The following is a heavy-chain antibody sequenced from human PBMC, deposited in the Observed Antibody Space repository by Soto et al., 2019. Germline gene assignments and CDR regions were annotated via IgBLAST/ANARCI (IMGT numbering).Heavy chain of an antibody. CDR3: LKDAPNGSIDD. V-gene: IGHV3-9*01. J-gene: IGHJ4*02. CDR1: GFRFEQYV. CDR2: VSPTGDTV. D-gene: IGHD3-10*01. Sequence: VQVVASGGGLVQPGRSLRLSCAVSGFRFEQYVMHWVRQAPAKGLECVSTVSPTGDTVAYADSVQGRFTVSSDNAKKSRYLQRTSLKGGVTAFYFCLKDAPNGSIDDWGQGTLVSVSS.